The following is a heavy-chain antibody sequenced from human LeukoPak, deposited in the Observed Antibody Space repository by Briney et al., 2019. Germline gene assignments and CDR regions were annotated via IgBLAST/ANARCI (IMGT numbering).Heavy chain of an antibody. CDR3: ARESGDCSSTGCPFDY. D-gene: IGHD2-2*01. CDR1: GYTFTGYY. J-gene: IGHJ4*02. V-gene: IGHV1-2*02. Sequence: GASVKVSCKASGYTFTGYYMHWVRQPPGQGLEWMGWINPNSGGTNYAQKFQGRVTMTRDTSISTAYMELSRLRSDDTAVYYCARESGDCSSTGCPFDYWGQGTLVTVSS. CDR2: INPNSGGT.